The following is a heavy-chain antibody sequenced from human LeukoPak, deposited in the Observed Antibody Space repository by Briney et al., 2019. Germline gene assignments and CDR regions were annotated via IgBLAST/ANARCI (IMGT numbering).Heavy chain of an antibody. V-gene: IGHV4-39*07. CDR3: HLVRGGGYFDY. CDR2: INHSGST. Sequence: SETLSLTCTVSGGSISSGSYYWSCIRQSPGKGLEWIGEINHSGSTNYNPSLKSRVTMSVDTSKNQFSLNLSSVTAADTAVYYCHLVRGGGYFDYWGQGTLVTVSS. CDR1: GGSISSGSYY. D-gene: IGHD3-10*01. J-gene: IGHJ4*02.